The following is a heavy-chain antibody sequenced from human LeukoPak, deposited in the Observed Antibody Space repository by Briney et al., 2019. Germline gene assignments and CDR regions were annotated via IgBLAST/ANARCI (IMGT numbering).Heavy chain of an antibody. CDR3: ARAMRVDRFFDY. Sequence: SETLSLTCTVSGGSFNSGSYYWSWIRQPARKGLEWVGRIYTSGSTNYNPSLKSRVTISVDTSKNQFSLQLTSVTAADTAVYYCARAMRVDRFFDYWGQGILVTVSS. V-gene: IGHV4-61*02. CDR1: GGSFNSGSYY. J-gene: IGHJ4*02. D-gene: IGHD5-12*01. CDR2: IYTSGST.